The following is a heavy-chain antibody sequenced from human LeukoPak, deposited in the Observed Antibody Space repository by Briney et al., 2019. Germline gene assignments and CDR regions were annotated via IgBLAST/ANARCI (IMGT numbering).Heavy chain of an antibody. Sequence: SGTLCLTCAVYGGAFRGYYWSWIREPPGKGLEWIGEINHSGSTNYNPSLKNRVTISVDTSKNQISLKLSSVTAADTAVYFCARAKEYGYNYGPGFGFDPWGQGTLVTVSS. CDR2: INHSGST. D-gene: IGHD5-18*01. CDR3: ARAKEYGYNYGPGFGFDP. J-gene: IGHJ5*02. V-gene: IGHV4-34*01. CDR1: GGAFRGYY.